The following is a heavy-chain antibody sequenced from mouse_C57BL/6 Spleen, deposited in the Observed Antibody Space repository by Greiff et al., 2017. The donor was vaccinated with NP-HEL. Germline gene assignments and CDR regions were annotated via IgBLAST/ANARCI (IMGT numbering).Heavy chain of an antibody. V-gene: IGHV1-55*01. Sequence: VQLQQPGAELVKPGASVKMSCKASGYTFTSYWITWVKQRPGQGLEWIGDIYPGSGSTNYNEKFKSKATLTVDTSSSTAYMQLSSLTSEDSAVYYCARSHYGSSHWYFDVWGTGTTVTVSS. CDR3: ARSHYGSSHWYFDV. J-gene: IGHJ1*03. CDR2: IYPGSGST. CDR1: GYTFTSYW. D-gene: IGHD1-1*01.